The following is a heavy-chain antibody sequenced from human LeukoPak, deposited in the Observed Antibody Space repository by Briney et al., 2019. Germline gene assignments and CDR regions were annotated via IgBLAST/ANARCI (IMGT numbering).Heavy chain of an antibody. V-gene: IGHV4-34*01. CDR1: GGSFSGYY. CDR3: ASSTLKGSSWYLSGFDP. J-gene: IGHJ5*02. CDR2: INHSGST. Sequence: SETLSLTCAVYGGSFSGYYWSWIRQPPGKGLEWIGEINHSGSTNYNPSLKSRVTISVDTSKNQFSLKLSSVTAADTAVYYCASSTLKGSSWYLSGFDPWGQGTLVTVSS. D-gene: IGHD6-13*01.